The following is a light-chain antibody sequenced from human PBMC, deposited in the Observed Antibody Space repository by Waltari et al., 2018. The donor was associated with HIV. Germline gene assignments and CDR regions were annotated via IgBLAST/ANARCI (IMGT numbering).Light chain of an antibody. J-gene: IGLJ2*01. V-gene: IGLV3-10*01. Sequence: SYELTQPPSVSVSPGQTARITCSGDALPKRYAYWYQQRSGQAPVLVIYKDNKRPSGFTERFSGSSSGTMATLTISGAQVEDEADYYCYSTDNNGDRGVFGGGTKVSVL. CDR2: KDN. CDR1: ALPKRY. CDR3: YSTDNNGDRGV.